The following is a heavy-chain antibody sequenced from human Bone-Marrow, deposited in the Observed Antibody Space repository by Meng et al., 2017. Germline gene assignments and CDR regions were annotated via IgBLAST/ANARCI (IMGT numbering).Heavy chain of an antibody. J-gene: IGHJ4*02. D-gene: IGHD1-26*01. CDR3: ARAQYSGSPLWYFDY. Sequence: SVKVSCKASGYTFNTYAISWVRQAPGQGLEWMGGIIPIFGTANYAQKFQGRVTITADKSTSTAYMELSSLRSEDTAVYYCARAQYSGSPLWYFDYWGQGTLVTVSS. CDR2: IIPIFGTA. CDR1: GYTFNTYA. V-gene: IGHV1-69*06.